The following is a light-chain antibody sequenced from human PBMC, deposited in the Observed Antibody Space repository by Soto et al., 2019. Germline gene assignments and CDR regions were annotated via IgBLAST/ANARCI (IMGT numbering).Light chain of an antibody. J-gene: IGLJ2*01. V-gene: IGLV2-23*01. CDR3: GTWDSSLSAGVV. Sequence: QSALTQPASVSGSPGQSITISCTGTSSDVGSYNFVSWFQQHPGKVPKLIIYEGTERPSGVSNRFSASKSGNTASLTISGLQTGDEAIYYCGTWDSSLSAGVVFGGGTKLTVL. CDR1: SSDVGSYNF. CDR2: EGT.